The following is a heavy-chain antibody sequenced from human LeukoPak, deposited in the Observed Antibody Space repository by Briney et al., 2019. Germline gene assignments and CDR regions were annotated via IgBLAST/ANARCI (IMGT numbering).Heavy chain of an antibody. CDR1: GYSFTSYW. Sequence: GESLKISCKGSGYSFTSYWIGWVRQMPGKGLEWMGVIYPGDSDTRYSPSFQGQVTISADKSISTAYLQWSSLKASDTAMYYCARRIAVAGTGFDYWGQGTLVTVSS. J-gene: IGHJ4*02. V-gene: IGHV5-51*01. CDR3: ARRIAVAGTGFDY. CDR2: IYPGDSDT. D-gene: IGHD6-19*01.